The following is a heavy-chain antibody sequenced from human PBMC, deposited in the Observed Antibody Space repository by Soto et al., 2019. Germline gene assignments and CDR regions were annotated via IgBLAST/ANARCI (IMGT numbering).Heavy chain of an antibody. J-gene: IGHJ4*02. V-gene: IGHV4-31*03. D-gene: IGHD3-3*01. CDR2: MYYIGTT. CDR3: ARHRGGNGYHLYFDY. CDR1: GGSISSGGYY. Sequence: SETLSLTCTVSGGSISSGGYYWSWIRQYPGKGLEWIGYMYYIGTTQYNPSLRSRLTMSVDTSKNQFSLKLNSVTAADTAVYYCARHRGGNGYHLYFDYWGLGTLVTVSS.